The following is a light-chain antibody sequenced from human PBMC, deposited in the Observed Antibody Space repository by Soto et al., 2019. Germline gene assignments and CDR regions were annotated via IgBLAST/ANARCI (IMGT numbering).Light chain of an antibody. CDR3: QQFNDWPLT. J-gene: IGKJ4*01. CDR2: GAS. CDR1: ESVSSS. Sequence: IVMTQSPSTLCVSPGERATLSCRASESVSSSLAWYQHKPGQSPRLLIYGASTRATNIAARFSGSGSGTEFTLTISSLQSEDFAVYYCQQFNDWPLTFGGGTKVDIK. V-gene: IGKV3-15*01.